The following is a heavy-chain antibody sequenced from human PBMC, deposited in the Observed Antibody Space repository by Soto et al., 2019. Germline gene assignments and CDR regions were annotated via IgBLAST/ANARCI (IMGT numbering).Heavy chain of an antibody. Sequence: QVQLVQSGAEVKKPGSSVKVSCKASGGTFSSYAISWVRQAPGQGLEWMGGIIPIFGTANYAQKFQGSVTXTXDXXTGTAYLERSSLSSEATAVYYWASSQVVYYYGMDVCGQGTTVTVSS. CDR1: GGTFSSYA. J-gene: IGHJ6*02. V-gene: IGHV1-69*05. CDR2: IIPIFGTA. CDR3: ASSQVVYYYGMDV. D-gene: IGHD2-15*01.